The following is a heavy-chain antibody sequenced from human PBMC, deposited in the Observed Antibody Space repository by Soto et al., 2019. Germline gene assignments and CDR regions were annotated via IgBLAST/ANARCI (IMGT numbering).Heavy chain of an antibody. D-gene: IGHD3-10*01. Sequence: EVQLVETGGALVQPGGSLRLSCAVSGFVVSNVYMSWVRQAPGERLEWISVVYSGGDTYYADSVKGRFTISRDNSKNTVYLQMSRLRPDDTAVYYCALTTSWFDWYFDLWGRGTLVTLSS. V-gene: IGHV3-53*02. CDR2: VYSGGDT. J-gene: IGHJ2*01. CDR1: GFVVSNVY. CDR3: ALTTSWFDWYFDL.